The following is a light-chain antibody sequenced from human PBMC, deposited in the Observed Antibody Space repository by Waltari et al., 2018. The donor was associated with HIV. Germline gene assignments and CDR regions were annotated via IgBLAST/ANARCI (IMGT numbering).Light chain of an antibody. V-gene: IGLV1-44*01. CDR3: AAWDDSLNGWV. Sequence: QSVLPQPPSASGTPGQRVTISCSGSSSNIGSYTVNWYQHLPGTAPKLLIYSKNQRPSGVPDRFSGSKSGTSASLAISGLQSEDEADYYCAAWDDSLNGWVFGGGTKLTVL. J-gene: IGLJ3*02. CDR1: SSNIGSYT. CDR2: SKN.